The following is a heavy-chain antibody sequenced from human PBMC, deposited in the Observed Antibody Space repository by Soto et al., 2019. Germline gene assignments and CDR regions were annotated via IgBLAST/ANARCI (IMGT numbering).Heavy chain of an antibody. CDR3: GRQAALWEKVDF. V-gene: IGHV3-74*01. J-gene: IGHJ1*01. CDR2: IETDGTTQ. D-gene: IGHD3-10*01. Sequence: GGSLRLSCVVSGFIFAKYWMHWVRQAPGKGLVWVARIETDGTTQTYADSVEGRFTISRDNAKNTLYLHMNSLRAEDTAVYYCGRQAALWEKVDFRGHGTPVTVSS. CDR1: GFIFAKYW.